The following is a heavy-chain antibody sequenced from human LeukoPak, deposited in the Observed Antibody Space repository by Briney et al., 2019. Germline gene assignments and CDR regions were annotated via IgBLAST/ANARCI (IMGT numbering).Heavy chain of an antibody. CDR3: ARDMDSSGWNYYYGMDV. D-gene: IGHD6-19*01. J-gene: IGHJ6*02. V-gene: IGHV3-66*01. CDR1: GFTVSSNY. CDR2: IYSGGST. Sequence: GGSLRLSCAASGFTVSSNYMSWVRQAPGKGLEWVSVIYSGGSTYYADSVKGRFTISRDNSKNTLYLQMNSLRAEDTAVYYCARDMDSSGWNYYYGMDVWGQGTTVTVSS.